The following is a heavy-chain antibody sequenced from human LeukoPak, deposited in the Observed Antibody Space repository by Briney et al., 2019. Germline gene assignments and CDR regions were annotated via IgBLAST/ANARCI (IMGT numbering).Heavy chain of an antibody. Sequence: SETLSLTCAVYGGSFSGYYWSWIRQPPGKGLEWIGEINHSGSTNYNPSLKSRVTISVDTSKNQFSLKLSSVTAADTAVYYCAGMVSLMEHDYVWGSYRHRALDYWGQGTLVTVSS. V-gene: IGHV4-34*01. CDR2: INHSGST. CDR3: AGMVSLMEHDYVWGSYRHRALDY. CDR1: GGSFSGYY. D-gene: IGHD3-16*02. J-gene: IGHJ4*02.